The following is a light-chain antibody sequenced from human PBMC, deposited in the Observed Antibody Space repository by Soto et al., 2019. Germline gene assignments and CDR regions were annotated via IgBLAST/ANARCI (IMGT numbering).Light chain of an antibody. J-gene: IGLJ1*01. CDR3: KSYAGSNTYV. V-gene: IGLV2-8*01. CDR1: KNDIGVYDF. Sequence: QSALTQPPSASGSPGQSVTISCTGTKNDIGVYDFVSWYQHHPGKAPRLIIYEVVQRPSGVPDRFSGSKSGNTASLTVSGLQAADEADYFGKSYAGSNTYVFGSGTKRTV. CDR2: EVV.